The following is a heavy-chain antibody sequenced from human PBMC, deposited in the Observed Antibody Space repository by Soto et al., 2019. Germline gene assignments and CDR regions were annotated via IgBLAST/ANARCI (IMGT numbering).Heavy chain of an antibody. CDR3: ARDPRRDYYGSAPYGMDV. CDR1: GYTFTSSG. CDR2: ISAYNGNT. V-gene: IGHV1-18*01. D-gene: IGHD3-10*01. Sequence: QVQLVQSGAEVKKPGASVKVSCKASGYTFTSSGISWVRQAPGQGLEWMGWISAYNGNTNYAQKLQGRVTMTTDTSTSTAYMELRSLRSDDTAVYYCARDPRRDYYGSAPYGMDVWGQGTTVTVSS. J-gene: IGHJ6*02.